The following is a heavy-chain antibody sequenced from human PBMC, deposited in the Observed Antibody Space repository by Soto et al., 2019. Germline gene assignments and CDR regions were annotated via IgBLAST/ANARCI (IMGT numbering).Heavy chain of an antibody. V-gene: IGHV3-74*01. CDR2: IKTDGSST. J-gene: IGHJ6*02. CDR1: GFTFSSNW. D-gene: IGHD3-22*01. CDR3: ARYDSSGYYWPYYYYGMDV. Sequence: PGGSLRLSCAASGFTFSSNWMHWVRQAPGKGLVWVSRIKTDGSSTNYADSVKGRFTISRDNAKNSLYLQMNSLRAEDTAVYYCARYDSSGYYWPYYYYGMDVWGQGTTVTVSS.